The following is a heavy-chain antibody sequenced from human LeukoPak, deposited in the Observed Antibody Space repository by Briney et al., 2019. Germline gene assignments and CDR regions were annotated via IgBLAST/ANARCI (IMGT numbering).Heavy chain of an antibody. V-gene: IGHV3-23*01. J-gene: IGHJ4*02. D-gene: IGHD6-13*01. CDR3: AKEPRGSSSRLIYFDY. Sequence: GGSLRLSCAASGFTFSSYSMNWVRQAPGKGLEWVSAINRDSGSTYYADSVRGRFTISRDNSKNTLYLHMSSLRAEDTAVYYCAKEPRGSSSRLIYFDYWGQGTLVTVSS. CDR1: GFTFSSYS. CDR2: INRDSGST.